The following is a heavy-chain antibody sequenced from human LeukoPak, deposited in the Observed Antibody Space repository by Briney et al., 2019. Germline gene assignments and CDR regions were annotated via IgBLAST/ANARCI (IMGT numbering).Heavy chain of an antibody. CDR2: INHSGST. CDR3: ARLGNYYDSSGSTNWFDP. Sequence: SETLSLTCAVYGGSFSGYYWSWIRQPPGKGLEWIGEINHSGSTNYNPSLKSRVTISVDTSKNQFSLELSSVTAADTAVYYCARLGNYYDSSGSTNWFDPWGQGTLVTVSS. J-gene: IGHJ5*02. D-gene: IGHD3-22*01. CDR1: GGSFSGYY. V-gene: IGHV4-34*01.